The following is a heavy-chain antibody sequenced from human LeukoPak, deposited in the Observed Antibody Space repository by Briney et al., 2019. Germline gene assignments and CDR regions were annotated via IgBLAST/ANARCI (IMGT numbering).Heavy chain of an antibody. J-gene: IGHJ3*02. V-gene: IGHV1-18*01. CDR2: ISGYNGNT. Sequence: ASVKVSCKASDYTLIDYDISWVRQAPGQGLKWMGWISGYNGNTNYAQKLQGRVTMTTDTSSTTAYMELRSLRSDDTAMYYCARDESVFDIWGQGTMVTVSS. D-gene: IGHD5/OR15-5a*01. CDR1: DYTLIDYD. CDR3: ARDESVFDI.